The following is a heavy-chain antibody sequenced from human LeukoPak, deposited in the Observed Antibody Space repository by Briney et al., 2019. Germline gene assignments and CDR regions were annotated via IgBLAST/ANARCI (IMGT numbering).Heavy chain of an antibody. Sequence: SVKVSCKASGGTFSSYAISWVRQAPGQGLEWMGGIIPIFGTANYAQKFQGRVTITADESTSTAYMELSSLRSEDTAVYYCARVGYDSSGHYYVMWNYYYGMDVWGQGTTVTVSS. CDR2: IIPIFGTA. CDR3: ARVGYDSSGHYYVMWNYYYGMDV. V-gene: IGHV1-69*13. D-gene: IGHD3-22*01. J-gene: IGHJ6*02. CDR1: GGTFSSYA.